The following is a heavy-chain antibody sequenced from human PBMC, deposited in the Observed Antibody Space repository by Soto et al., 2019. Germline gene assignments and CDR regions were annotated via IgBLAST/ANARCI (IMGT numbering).Heavy chain of an antibody. CDR2: IIPIFGTA. CDR1: GGTFSSYA. D-gene: IGHD3-10*01. J-gene: IGHJ6*02. V-gene: IGHV1-69*01. CDR3: ASPWIVGGPGSFYNPPYYSGREV. Sequence: QVQLVQSGAEVKKPGSSVKVSCKASGGTFSSYAISWVRQAPGQGLEWMGGIIPIFGTANYAQKFQGRVTITADESTSTASMELGSWGSKERAGYYCASPWIVGGPGSFYNPPYYSGREVWAKGPRSPSP.